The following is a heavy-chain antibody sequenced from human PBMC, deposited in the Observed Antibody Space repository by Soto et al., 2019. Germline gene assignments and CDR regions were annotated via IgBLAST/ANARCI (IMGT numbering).Heavy chain of an antibody. J-gene: IGHJ2*01. Sequence: QVQLVESGGGVVQPGRSLRLSCAASGFTFSSYAMHWVRQAPGKRLEWVAVISYDGSNKYYADSVKGRFTISRDNSKNTLYLQMTSLTAEDTAVYYCARPLWRDDYNWGYFDLWGRGTLVTVSS. V-gene: IGHV3-30-3*01. CDR2: ISYDGSNK. D-gene: IGHD4-4*01. CDR1: GFTFSSYA. CDR3: ARPLWRDDYNWGYFDL.